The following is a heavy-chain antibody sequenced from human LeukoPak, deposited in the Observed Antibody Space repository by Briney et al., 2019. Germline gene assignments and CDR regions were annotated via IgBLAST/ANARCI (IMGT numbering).Heavy chain of an antibody. CDR3: ARDRRDGYNYFFDY. V-gene: IGHV1-69*05. J-gene: IGHJ4*02. D-gene: IGHD5-24*01. Sequence: SVKVSCKASGGTFSSYAISWVRQAPGQGLEWMGRIIPIFGTANYTQKFQGRVTITTDESTSTAYMELSSLGSEDTAVYYCARDRRDGYNYFFDYWGQGTLVTVSS. CDR2: IIPIFGTA. CDR1: GGTFSSYA.